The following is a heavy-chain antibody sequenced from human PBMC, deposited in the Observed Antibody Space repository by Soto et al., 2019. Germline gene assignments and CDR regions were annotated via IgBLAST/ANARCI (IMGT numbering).Heavy chain of an antibody. V-gene: IGHV1-18*01. CDR2: ISAYNGNT. CDR1: GYTFTSYG. D-gene: IGHD5-12*01. Sequence: ASVKVSCKASGYTFTSYGISWVRQAPGQGLEWMGWISAYNGNTNYAQKLQGRVTMTTDTSTSTAYMELRSLRSDDTAVYYCARTPRFGGYSGYDLGFYYYYGMDVWGQGTTVTVSS. CDR3: ARTPRFGGYSGYDLGFYYYYGMDV. J-gene: IGHJ6*02.